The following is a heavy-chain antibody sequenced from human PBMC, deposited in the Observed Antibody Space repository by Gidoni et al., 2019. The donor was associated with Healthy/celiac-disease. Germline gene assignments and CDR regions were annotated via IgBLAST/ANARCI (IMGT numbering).Heavy chain of an antibody. Sequence: VQLVESGGGVVQPGRSLRLSCAAPGFSFSSYALHGGGQAPGKGLGLVAVISYYGSNKYYSDSVKGRFTISRDNSKNTLYLQMNSLRAEDTAVYYCARVQGYCSSTSCYDSYYYGMDVWVKGTTVTVSS. V-gene: IGHV3-30-3*01. CDR2: ISYYGSNK. CDR1: GFSFSSYA. D-gene: IGHD2-2*01. J-gene: IGHJ6*04. CDR3: ARVQGYCSSTSCYDSYYYGMDV.